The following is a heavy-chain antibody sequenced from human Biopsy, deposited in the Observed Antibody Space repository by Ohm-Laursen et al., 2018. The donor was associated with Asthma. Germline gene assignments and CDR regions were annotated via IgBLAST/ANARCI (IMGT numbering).Heavy chain of an antibody. Sequence: SSLRLSCAALGFTFSHYNMNWVRQAPGKGLDWVAVISFDGSNKNYTDSVKGRFTISRDNSRNTLHLQMNSLRAEDTAVYYCAKDVFPGWELRRGPDYWGQGTLVTVSS. CDR3: AKDVFPGWELRRGPDY. CDR2: ISFDGSNK. J-gene: IGHJ4*02. CDR1: GFTFSHYN. V-gene: IGHV3-30*18. D-gene: IGHD1-26*01.